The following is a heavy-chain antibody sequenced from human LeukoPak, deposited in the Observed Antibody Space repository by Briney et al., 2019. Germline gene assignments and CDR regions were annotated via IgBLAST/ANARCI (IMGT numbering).Heavy chain of an antibody. CDR1: GGSISSYY. CDR3: TRSGLTGMRTNPRADYSYYGMDG. CDR2: INHSGST. D-gene: IGHD6-13*01. V-gene: IGHV4-34*01. Sequence: PSETLSLSWTVSGGSISSYYWGWIRKPPGKGLEWVGVINHSGSTNYNPSFKSRVTISVDTSTNQVYLKLSSLTAADTAVYFCTRSGLTGMRTNPRADYSYYGMDGWGQGTAVTASS. J-gene: IGHJ6*02.